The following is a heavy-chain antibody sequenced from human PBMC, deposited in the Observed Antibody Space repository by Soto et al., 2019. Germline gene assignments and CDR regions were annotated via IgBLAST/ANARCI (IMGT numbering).Heavy chain of an antibody. CDR1: GFTLSSYT. CDR3: ARFGYTTEAH. V-gene: IGHV3-21*01. J-gene: IGHJ4*02. D-gene: IGHD5-12*01. CDR2: ISSSSSYI. Sequence: GGSLRLSCAASGFTLSSYTMNWVRQAPGKGLEWVSSISSSSSYIYYADSVKGRFTISRDNAKNSLYLQMNSLRAEDAAVYYCARFGYTTEAHWGQGTLVTVSS.